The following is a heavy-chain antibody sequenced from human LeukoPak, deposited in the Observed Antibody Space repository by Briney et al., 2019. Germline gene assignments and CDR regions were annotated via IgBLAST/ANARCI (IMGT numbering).Heavy chain of an antibody. CDR2: VYPGDSDT. V-gene: IGHV5-51*01. Sequence: GESLTISCKGSGYKFTNHWIAWVRQKPGKGLELMGSVYPGDSDTRYSPSFQGQVTISADKSINTAYLQWSSLTASDSGIYYCTRQGVYFSGSNALYYWGQGTLVTVSS. D-gene: IGHD3-10*01. CDR1: GYKFTNHW. CDR3: TRQGVYFSGSNALYY. J-gene: IGHJ4*02.